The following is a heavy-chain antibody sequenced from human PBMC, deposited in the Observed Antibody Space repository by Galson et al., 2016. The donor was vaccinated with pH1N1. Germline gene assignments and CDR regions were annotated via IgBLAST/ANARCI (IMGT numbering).Heavy chain of an antibody. J-gene: IGHJ3*01. D-gene: IGHD1-14*01. Sequence: SLRLSCAASKFTFGNYGMHWVRQAPGKGLEWVAVISYDGNNKYYADSVKGRFTISRDNSKKTLYLQMNSLRAEDTAVYYCAKDHFGYDQSGAFDFWGQGTMVTVSS. CDR3: AKDHFGYDQSGAFDF. V-gene: IGHV3-30*18. CDR1: KFTFGNYG. CDR2: ISYDGNNK.